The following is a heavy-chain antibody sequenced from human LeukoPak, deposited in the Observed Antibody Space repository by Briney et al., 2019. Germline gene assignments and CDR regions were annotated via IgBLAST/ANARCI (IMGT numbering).Heavy chain of an antibody. D-gene: IGHD2-2*01. CDR2: MSEDGNEI. CDR1: GFTFSIYS. V-gene: IGHV3-7*01. CDR3: ARPRGCGSARCNNFDY. Sequence: GGSLRLSCAASGFTFSIYSMSWVRQAPGKGLEWVAKMSEDGNEIFYVDSVKGRFTISRDNTKKSLYLQLNSLRPEDSAVYYCARPRGCGSARCNNFDYWGQGTLVTVSS. J-gene: IGHJ4*02.